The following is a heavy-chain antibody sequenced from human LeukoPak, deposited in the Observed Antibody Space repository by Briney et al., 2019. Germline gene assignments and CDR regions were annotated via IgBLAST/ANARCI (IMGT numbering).Heavy chain of an antibody. CDR1: GYTFTSYA. D-gene: IGHD5-18*01. CDR2: INAGNGNT. J-gene: IGHJ4*02. Sequence: ASVKVSCKASGYTFTSYAMHWVRQAPGQRLEWMGWINAGNGNTKYSQKFQGRVTITADESTSTAYMELSSLRSEDTAVYYCAREGSGYSWFDYWGQGTLVTVSS. V-gene: IGHV1-3*01. CDR3: AREGSGYSWFDY.